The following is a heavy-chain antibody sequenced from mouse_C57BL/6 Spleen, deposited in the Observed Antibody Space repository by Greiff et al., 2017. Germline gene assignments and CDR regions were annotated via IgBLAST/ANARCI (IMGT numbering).Heavy chain of an antibody. CDR1: GYTFTGYW. V-gene: IGHV1-9*01. J-gene: IGHJ1*03. CDR2: ILPGSGST. CDR3: ARSGILGYYGSRIWYFDV. Sequence: QVQLKESGAELMKPGASVKLSCKATGYTFTGYWIEWVKQRPGHGLEWIGEILPGSGSTNYNEKFKGKATFTADTSSNTAYMQLSSLTTEDSAIXYCARSGILGYYGSRIWYFDVWGTGTTVTVSS. D-gene: IGHD1-1*01.